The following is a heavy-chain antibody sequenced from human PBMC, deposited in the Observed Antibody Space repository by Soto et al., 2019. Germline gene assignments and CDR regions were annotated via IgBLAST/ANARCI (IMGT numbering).Heavy chain of an antibody. J-gene: IGHJ4*02. CDR3: AKFKGFNWNYVFDY. D-gene: IGHD1-7*01. CDR2: IGGSSGTT. V-gene: IGHV3-23*01. CDR1: GLTFSNFA. Sequence: PGGSLRLSCEVSGLTFSNFAMSWVRQAPGKGLEWASAIGGSSGTTFYADSVKGRFTISKDYAKSMLYLQMNSLRAEDTAVYYCAKFKGFNWNYVFDYWGQGVPVTVSS.